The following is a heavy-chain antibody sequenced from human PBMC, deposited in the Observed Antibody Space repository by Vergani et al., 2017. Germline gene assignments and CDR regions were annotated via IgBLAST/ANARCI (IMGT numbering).Heavy chain of an antibody. CDR3: AKCYGSGFYYYYMDV. Sequence: EVQLLESGGDLVQPGGSLRLSCAASGFTFIMHAMSWVRQAPGKGLEWVSAISGSGGSTYYADSVKGRFTISRDNSKNTLYLQMNSLRAEDTAVYYCAKCYGSGFYYYYMDVWGKGTTVTVSS. D-gene: IGHD3-10*01. CDR1: GFTFIMHA. V-gene: IGHV3-23*01. CDR2: ISGSGGST. J-gene: IGHJ6*03.